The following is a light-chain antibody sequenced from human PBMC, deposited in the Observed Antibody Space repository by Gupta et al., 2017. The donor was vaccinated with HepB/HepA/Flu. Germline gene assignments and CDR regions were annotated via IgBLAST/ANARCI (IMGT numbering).Light chain of an antibody. CDR1: QSVSSSY. J-gene: IGKJ3*01. CDR2: GAS. Sequence: DIVLTQSPVTLSLSPGERATLSCRASQSVSSSYLAWYQQKPGQAPRLLIYGASSRASGFPDRFSGSGSGTEFTLTISRREPEDFAVYYCQQECSSSFPFGHGTNVDVK. CDR3: QQECSSSFP. V-gene: IGKV3-20*01.